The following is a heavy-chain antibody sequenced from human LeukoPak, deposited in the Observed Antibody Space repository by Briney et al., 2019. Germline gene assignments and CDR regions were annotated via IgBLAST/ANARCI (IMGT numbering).Heavy chain of an antibody. J-gene: IGHJ4*02. V-gene: IGHV3-23*01. CDR2: IHGNGGRT. Sequence: GGSLRLSCAASGFTFSHYVMTWVRQAPGKGLEWVSAIHGNGGRTYYADSVQGRFTISRDNSKSTLCLQMNSLRAEDTAVYYCAKQLGYCSDGSCYFPYWGQGTLVTVSS. CDR3: AKQLGYCSDGSCYFPY. D-gene: IGHD2-15*01. CDR1: GFTFSHYV.